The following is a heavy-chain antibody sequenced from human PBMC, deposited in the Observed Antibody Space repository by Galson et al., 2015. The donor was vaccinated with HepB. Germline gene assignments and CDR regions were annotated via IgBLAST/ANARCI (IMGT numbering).Heavy chain of an antibody. Sequence: SVKVSCKASGYTFTSYYMHWVRQAPGQGLEWMGIINPSGGSTSYAQKFQGRVTMTRDTSTSTVYMGLSSLRSEDTAVYYCARDPIVVVPAAIRAGWFNPWGQGTLVTVSS. V-gene: IGHV1-46*01. CDR2: INPSGGST. CDR1: GYTFTSYY. J-gene: IGHJ5*02. D-gene: IGHD2-2*02. CDR3: ARDPIVVVPAAIRAGWFNP.